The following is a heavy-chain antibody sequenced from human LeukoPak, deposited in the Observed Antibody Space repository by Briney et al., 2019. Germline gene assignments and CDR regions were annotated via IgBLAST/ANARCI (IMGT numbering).Heavy chain of an antibody. Sequence: SQTLSLTCIVSGGSTSSGSYYWSWIRQPAGKGLERIGRIYTSGSTNYNPSLKSRVTISVDTSKNQFSLKLSSVTAADTAVYYCARATYYYYGMDVWGQGTTVTVS. V-gene: IGHV4-61*02. CDR2: IYTSGST. J-gene: IGHJ6*02. CDR1: GGSTSSGSYY. CDR3: ARATYYYYGMDV.